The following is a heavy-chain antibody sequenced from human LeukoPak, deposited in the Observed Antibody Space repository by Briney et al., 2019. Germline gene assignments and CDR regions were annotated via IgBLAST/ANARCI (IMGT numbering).Heavy chain of an antibody. D-gene: IGHD3-22*01. V-gene: IGHV4-59*12. J-gene: IGHJ3*02. CDR2: IYYSGST. Sequence: SETLSLTCTVSGGSISSYYWSWIRQPPGKGLEGIGYIYYSGSTNYNPSLKSRVTISVDTSKNQFSLKLSSVTAADTAVYYCASKITMTWDDAFDIWGQGTMVTVSS. CDR3: ASKITMTWDDAFDI. CDR1: GGSISSYY.